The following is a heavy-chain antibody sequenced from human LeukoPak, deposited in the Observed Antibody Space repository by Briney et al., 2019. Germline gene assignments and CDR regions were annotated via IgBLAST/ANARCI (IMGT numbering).Heavy chain of an antibody. CDR2: IIPILGIA. D-gene: IGHD6-19*01. V-gene: IGHV1-69*02. CDR1: GGTFSSYT. Sequence: SVKVSCKASGGTFSSYTISWVRQAPGQGLEWMGRIIPILGIANYAQKFQGRVTITRDTSASTAYMELSSLRSEDTAVYYCARGGAVAVYWYFDLWGRGTLVTVSS. J-gene: IGHJ2*01. CDR3: ARGGAVAVYWYFDL.